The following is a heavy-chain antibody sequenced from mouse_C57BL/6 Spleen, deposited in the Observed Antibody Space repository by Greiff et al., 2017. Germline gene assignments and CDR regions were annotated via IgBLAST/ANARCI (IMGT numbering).Heavy chain of an antibody. V-gene: IGHV5-17*01. D-gene: IGHD1-1*01. CDR3: ARAYGSSDLYFGG. J-gene: IGHJ1*03. CDR2: ISSGSSTI. Sequence: EVKLVESGGGLVKPGGSLKLSCAASGFTFSDYGMHWVRQAPEKGLEWVAYISSGSSTIYYADTVKGRFTISRDNATNTLFLQMTSLRSEDTAMYYCARAYGSSDLYFGGWGTGTTVTVSS. CDR1: GFTFSDYG.